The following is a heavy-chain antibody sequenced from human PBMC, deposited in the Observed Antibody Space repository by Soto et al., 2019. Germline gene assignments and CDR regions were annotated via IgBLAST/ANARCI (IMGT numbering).Heavy chain of an antibody. CDR1: GFTFSRYS. J-gene: IGHJ4*02. CDR2: ISSTTNYI. CDR3: ARESEDLTSNFDY. Sequence: GSLRLSCAASGFTFSRYSMNWVRQAPGKGLEWVSSISSTTNYIYYADSMKGRFTVSRDNAKNSVYLDMNSLSAEDTAVYYCARESEDLTSNFDYWGQGTLVTVSS. V-gene: IGHV3-21*01.